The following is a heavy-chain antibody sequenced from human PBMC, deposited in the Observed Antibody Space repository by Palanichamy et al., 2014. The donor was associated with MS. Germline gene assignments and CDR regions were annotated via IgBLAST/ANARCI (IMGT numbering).Heavy chain of an antibody. D-gene: IGHD1-1*01. V-gene: IGHV3-33*01. CDR3: VGERRGGHYGMDI. Sequence: QVQLVESGGGVAPPGGSLRLSCLASGFSFTTYDMHWVRQAPGKGLEWGAVAFVNGEEEYYGDSAKGRFTISRDNSKNMLFLQMNSLRVEDTAVYFCVGERRGGHYGMDIWGQGTTVTVSS. CDR1: GFSFTTYD. J-gene: IGHJ6*02. CDR2: AFVNGEEE.